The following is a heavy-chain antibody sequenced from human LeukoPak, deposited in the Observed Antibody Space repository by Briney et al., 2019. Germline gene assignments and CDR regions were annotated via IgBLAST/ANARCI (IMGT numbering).Heavy chain of an antibody. CDR1: GLTISNYW. V-gene: IGHV3-74*01. Sequence: QPGESLRLSCAASGLTISNYWMHWVRQVPGKGLVWVSRINSEGSSISYADSVKGRFTISRDNAKNTLNLQMDSLRAEDTAVYYCARGRGVSLDYWGQGALVTVSS. CDR3: ARGRGVSLDY. D-gene: IGHD3-10*01. J-gene: IGHJ4*02. CDR2: INSEGSSI.